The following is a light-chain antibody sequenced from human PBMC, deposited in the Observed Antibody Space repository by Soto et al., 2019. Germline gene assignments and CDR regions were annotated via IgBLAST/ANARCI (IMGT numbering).Light chain of an antibody. Sequence: EIVMTQSPATLSVSPGERATLSCRASQSVSSNVAWYQQIPGQTPRLLIYGASTRATGIPVRFSGSGSGTEFTLTISSLQSEDFAVYYCHQYDDGPYTFGQGTKAEI. CDR2: GAS. CDR1: QSVSSN. CDR3: HQYDDGPYT. V-gene: IGKV3-15*01. J-gene: IGKJ2*01.